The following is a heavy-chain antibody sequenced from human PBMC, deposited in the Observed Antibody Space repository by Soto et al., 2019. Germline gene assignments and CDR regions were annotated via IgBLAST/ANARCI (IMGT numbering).Heavy chain of an antibody. J-gene: IGHJ5*02. V-gene: IGHV1-46*01. Sequence: QVQLVQSGAEVKKPGASVKVSCKASGYTFTSYNIHWVRQAPGQGLECVGMINPRGFFTTYAPKSRGRVTMTGDTSTSVVYIELTNLRSEATAVYYCARAAGRFGELFWFAPWGQGTLVSVSS. CDR1: GYTFTSYN. CDR2: INPRGFFT. CDR3: ARAAGRFGELFWFAP. D-gene: IGHD3-10*01.